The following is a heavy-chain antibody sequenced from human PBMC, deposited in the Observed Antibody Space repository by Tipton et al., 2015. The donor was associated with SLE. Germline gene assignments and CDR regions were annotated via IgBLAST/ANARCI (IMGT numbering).Heavy chain of an antibody. CDR3: ARAIGANYFHF. D-gene: IGHD3-16*01. CDR2: IYTSGST. Sequence: TLSLTCTVSGGSISSGSYYWSWIRQPAGKGLEWIGRIYTSGSTNYNPSLKSRVTISVDTSKNQFSLSLTSVTAADTAVYYCARAIGANYFHFWGQGILVTVSS. CDR1: GGSISSGSYY. J-gene: IGHJ4*02. V-gene: IGHV4-61*02.